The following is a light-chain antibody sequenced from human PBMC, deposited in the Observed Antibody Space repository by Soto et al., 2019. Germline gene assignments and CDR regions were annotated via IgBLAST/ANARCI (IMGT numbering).Light chain of an antibody. CDR3: SSYTSSSTPYV. V-gene: IGLV2-14*01. CDR1: SSDVGGYNY. Sequence: QSVLTQPASVSVSPGQSITISCTGTSSDVGGYNYVSWYQQHPGKASKLMIYDVSNRPSGVSNRFSGSKSGNTASLTISGLQAEDEADYYCSSYTSSSTPYVFGTGTKVTVL. J-gene: IGLJ1*01. CDR2: DVS.